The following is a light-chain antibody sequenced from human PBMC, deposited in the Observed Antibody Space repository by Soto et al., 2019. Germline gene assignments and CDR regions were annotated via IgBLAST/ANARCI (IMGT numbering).Light chain of an antibody. CDR2: DFS. J-gene: IGLJ1*01. Sequence: QSVLTQPASVSGSPGQSISISCTGTSSDVGGYNYVSWYQHHPGKAPKLMIYDFSIRPSGVSDRFSGSKSGNTASLTISGLQAEDEADYYCSLYTSTNTLYVFGTGTKLTVL. CDR3: SLYTSTNTLYV. V-gene: IGLV2-14*03. CDR1: SSDVGGYNY.